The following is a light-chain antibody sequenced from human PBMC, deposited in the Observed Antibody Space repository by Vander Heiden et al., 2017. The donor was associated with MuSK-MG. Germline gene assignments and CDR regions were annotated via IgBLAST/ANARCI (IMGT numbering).Light chain of an antibody. J-gene: IGLJ1*01. CDR3: ATWDSRLNGYV. V-gene: IGLV1-36*01. CDR2: YDD. Sequence: QSVLTQPPSVSEAPRQRVTISCSGSSSNIGKNAVNWYQHLPGRAPKVLVYYDDLVPSGVSSRFSASKSGTSASLAISGLQSEDEAEYYCATWDSRLNGYVFGSGTTVTVL. CDR1: SSNIGKNA.